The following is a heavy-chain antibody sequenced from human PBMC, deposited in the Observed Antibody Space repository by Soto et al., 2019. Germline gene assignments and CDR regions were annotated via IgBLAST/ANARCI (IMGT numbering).Heavy chain of an antibody. D-gene: IGHD5-12*01. CDR1: GGTFSSYA. CDR3: AGTVATIPRYYGMEV. CDR2: IIPIFGTA. J-gene: IGHJ6*02. Sequence: QVQLVQSGAEVKKPGSTVKVSCKASGGTFSSYAISWVRQAPGQGLEWMGGIIPIFGTANYAQKFQDRVTITADESTSTAYMELSSLRSEDTAVYYCAGTVATIPRYYGMEVLGLGTTVTDSS. V-gene: IGHV1-69*01.